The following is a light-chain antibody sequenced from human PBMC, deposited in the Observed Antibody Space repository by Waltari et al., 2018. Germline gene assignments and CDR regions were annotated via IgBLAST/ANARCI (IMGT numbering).Light chain of an antibody. V-gene: IGLV1-44*01. J-gene: IGLJ1*01. Sequence: QSVLTQPPSASGAPGQRVTISCSGSSSTIGSNTVNWYQQLPGTAPKLLIYSNNMRPSGGPDQFSGSKSGTSASPAISGLQAEDEADYYCAACDDSLNAYVFGDGTKVTVL. CDR1: SSTIGSNT. CDR2: SNN. CDR3: AACDDSLNAYV.